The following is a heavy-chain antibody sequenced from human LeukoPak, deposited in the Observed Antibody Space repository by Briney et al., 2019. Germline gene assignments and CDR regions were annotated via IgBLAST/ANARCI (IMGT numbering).Heavy chain of an antibody. J-gene: IGHJ1*01. V-gene: IGHV3-74*01. Sequence: GSLRLSCAAPEFTYEFPFSDYYMSWVRQAPGKGLVWVSRINRDASSTSYADSVEGRFTISRDNAKNTLYLQMNSLRVEDTAVYYCAREVGAPGYFQHWGQGTLVTVSS. CDR2: INRDASST. D-gene: IGHD1-26*01. CDR3: AREVGAPGYFQH. CDR1: EFTYEFPFSDYY.